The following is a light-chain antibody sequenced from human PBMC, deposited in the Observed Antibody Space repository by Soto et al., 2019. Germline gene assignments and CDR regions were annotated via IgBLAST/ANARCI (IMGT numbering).Light chain of an antibody. J-gene: IGLJ2*01. CDR1: SSNIGHNS. V-gene: IGLV1-36*01. Sequence: QSVLTQPPSVSEAPRQRVTISCSGSSSNIGHNSVNWYQQLPGKAPKLLMYYDDLLPSGVSDRFSGSTSGTSASLVISGLQSEDEADYYCAAWDDSLNGVLFGGGTKLTVL. CDR3: AAWDDSLNGVL. CDR2: YDD.